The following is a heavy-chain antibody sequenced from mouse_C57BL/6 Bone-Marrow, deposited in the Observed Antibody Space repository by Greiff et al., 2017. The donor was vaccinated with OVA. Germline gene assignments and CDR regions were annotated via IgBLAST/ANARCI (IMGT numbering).Heavy chain of an antibody. CDR3: ARGGGGSSPYWYFDV. V-gene: IGHV3-6*01. Sequence: DVQLQESGPGLVKPSQSLSLTCSVTGYSITSGYYWNWIRQFPGNKLEWMGYISYDGSNNYNPSLKNRISITRDTSKNQFFLKLNSVTTEDTATYYCARGGGGSSPYWYFDVWGTGTTVTVSS. CDR1: GYSITSGYY. D-gene: IGHD1-1*01. J-gene: IGHJ1*03. CDR2: ISYDGSN.